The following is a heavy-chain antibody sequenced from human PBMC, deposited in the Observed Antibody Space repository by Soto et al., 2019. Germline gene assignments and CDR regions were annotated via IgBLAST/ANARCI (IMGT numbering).Heavy chain of an antibody. CDR1: GGSISSGDYY. V-gene: IGHV4-30-4*01. CDR3: ASMVRDPWGAFDI. Sequence: SETLSLTCTVSGGSISSGDYYWSWVRQPPGKGLEWIGYIYYSGSTYYNPSLKSRVTISVDTSKNQFSLKLSSVTAADTAVYYCASMVRDPWGAFDIWGQGTMVTVSS. D-gene: IGHD3-10*01. CDR2: IYYSGST. J-gene: IGHJ3*02.